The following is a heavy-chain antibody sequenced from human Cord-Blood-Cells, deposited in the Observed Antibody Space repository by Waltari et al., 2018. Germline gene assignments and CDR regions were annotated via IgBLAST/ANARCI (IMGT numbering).Heavy chain of an antibody. CDR2: IYYGGST. CDR3: AIGRYDFWSGYYTGSAFDI. J-gene: IGHJ3*02. CDR1: GGPISSYS. Sequence: QVQLQESGPGLVKPSETLSLTCTVSGGPISSYSWSLIRQPPGKGLEWIGYIYYGGSTNDNPSLKSRVTISVDTSKNQFSLKLSSVTAADTAVYYCAIGRYDFWSGYYTGSAFDIWGQGTMVTVSS. D-gene: IGHD3-3*01. V-gene: IGHV4-59*01.